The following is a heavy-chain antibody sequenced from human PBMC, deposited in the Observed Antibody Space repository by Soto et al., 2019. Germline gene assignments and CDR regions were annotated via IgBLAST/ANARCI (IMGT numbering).Heavy chain of an antibody. CDR3: ASPSYCSGGSCWDDAFDI. CDR2: ISSSGSTI. V-gene: IGHV3-11*01. D-gene: IGHD2-15*01. CDR1: GFNFSDYY. J-gene: IGHJ3*02. Sequence: GGSLRLSCAASGFNFSDYYMSWIRQAPGKGLEWVSYISSSGSTIYYADSVKGRFTISRDNAKNSLYLQMNSLRAEDTAVYYCASPSYCSGGSCWDDAFDIWGQGTMVTVSS.